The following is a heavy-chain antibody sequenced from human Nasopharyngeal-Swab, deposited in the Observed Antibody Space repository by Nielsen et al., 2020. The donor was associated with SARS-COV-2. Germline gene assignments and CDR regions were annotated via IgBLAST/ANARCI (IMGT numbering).Heavy chain of an antibody. D-gene: IGHD2-2*01. CDR1: GDTFSRSY. CDR3: ARERGYCSNNSCFGLDP. V-gene: IGHV1-46*01. J-gene: IGHJ5*02. CDR2: IYPRDGST. Sequence: ASVKVSCKASGDTFSRSYMYWVRQAPGQGLEWMGRIYPRDGSTTYAQKFQGRVTMTRDTSTSTVYMELGSLRSEDTAVYFCARERGYCSNNSCFGLDPWGQGTLVTVSS.